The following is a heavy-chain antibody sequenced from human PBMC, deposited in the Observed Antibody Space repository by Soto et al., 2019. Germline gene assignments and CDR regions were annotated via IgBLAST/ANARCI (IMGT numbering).Heavy chain of an antibody. CDR3: ARDRSAAGAGWFDP. J-gene: IGHJ5*02. D-gene: IGHD6-13*01. CDR1: GYTFTSYD. CDR2: MNPNSGNT. V-gene: IGHV1-8*01. Sequence: QVQLVQSGAEVKKPGASVKVSCKASGYTFTSYDINWVRQATGQGLEWMGWMNPNSGNTDYAQKFQGRVTMTRNTAISTAYLELSSLRSEDTAVYYWARDRSAAGAGWFDPWGQGTRVTVSS.